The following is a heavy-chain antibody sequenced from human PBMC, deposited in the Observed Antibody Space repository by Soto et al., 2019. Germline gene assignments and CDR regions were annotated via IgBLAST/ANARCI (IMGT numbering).Heavy chain of an antibody. D-gene: IGHD3-10*01. Sequence: PSETLSLTCTVSGDSISRSSYYWGWIRQPPGKGLEWIGSIYFGGSTYYKPSLKSRVTISVDTSKNQFSLKLSSVTAAETAVYYCARDSFGDHNWFDPWGQGTLVTVSS. CDR3: ARDSFGDHNWFDP. CDR1: GDSISRSSYY. CDR2: IYFGGST. J-gene: IGHJ5*02. V-gene: IGHV4-39*02.